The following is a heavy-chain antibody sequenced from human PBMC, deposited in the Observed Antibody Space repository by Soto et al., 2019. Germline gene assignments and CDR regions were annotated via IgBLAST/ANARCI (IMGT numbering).Heavy chain of an antibody. CDR1: GFTFSSYG. CDR3: AKEAAGTKGGFTYYYYGMDV. D-gene: IGHD6-13*01. Sequence: GGSLRLSCAASGFTFSSYGMHWVRQAPGKGLEWVAVISYDGSNKYYADSVKGRFTISRDNSKNTLYLQMNSLRAEDTAVYYCAKEAAGTKGGFTYYYYGMDVWGQGTTVTVSS. V-gene: IGHV3-30*18. J-gene: IGHJ6*02. CDR2: ISYDGSNK.